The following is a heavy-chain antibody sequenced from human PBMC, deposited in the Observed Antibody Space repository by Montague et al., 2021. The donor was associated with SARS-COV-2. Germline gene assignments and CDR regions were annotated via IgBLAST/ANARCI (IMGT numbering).Heavy chain of an antibody. V-gene: IGHV4-39*01. J-gene: IGHJ5*02. CDR2: LYYTGST. D-gene: IGHD6-13*01. CDR3: ARDSSSWYYWFDP. Sequence: SETLSLTCTVSGGSISSSSYYWGWIRQPPGKGLEWIGSLYYTGSTYYXPSLKSRVTISVDTSKNQFSLKLSSVTAADTAVYYCARDSSSWYYWFDPWGQGTLVNVSS. CDR1: GGSISSSSYY.